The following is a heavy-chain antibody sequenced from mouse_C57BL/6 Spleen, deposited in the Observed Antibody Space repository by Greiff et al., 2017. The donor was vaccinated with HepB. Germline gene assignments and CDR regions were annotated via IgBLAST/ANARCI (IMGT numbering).Heavy chain of an antibody. J-gene: IGHJ2*01. CDR1: GYSITSGYD. CDR2: ISYSGST. Sequence: EVQLKESGPGMVKPSQSLSLTCTVTGYSITSGYDWHWIRHFPGNKLEWMGYISYSGSTNYNPSLKSRISITHDTSKNHFFLKLNSVTTEDTATYYCARDGYHGFDYWGQGTTLTVSS. V-gene: IGHV3-1*01. CDR3: ARDGYHGFDY. D-gene: IGHD2-2*01.